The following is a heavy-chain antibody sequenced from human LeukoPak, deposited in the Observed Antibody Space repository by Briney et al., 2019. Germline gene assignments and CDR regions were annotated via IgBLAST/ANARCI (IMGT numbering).Heavy chain of an antibody. CDR3: AKDFWAVDGLPTVY. Sequence: GGSLRLSCAASGFSISTYGMHWVRQAPGKGLEWVAFIWKDGNNRNYADSVKGRFTISRDNSKNTLYLQMNSLRTEDTAVYYCAKDFWAVDGLPTVYWGQGTLVTVSS. CDR1: GFSISTYG. CDR2: IWKDGNNR. D-gene: IGHD5-24*01. J-gene: IGHJ4*02. V-gene: IGHV3-30*02.